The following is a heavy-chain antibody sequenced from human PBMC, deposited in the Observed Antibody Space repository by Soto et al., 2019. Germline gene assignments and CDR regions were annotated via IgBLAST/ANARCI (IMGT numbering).Heavy chain of an antibody. CDR2: IIPIFGTA. Sequence: QVQLVQSGAEVKKPGSSVKVSCKASGGTFSSYAISWVRQAPGQGLEWMGGIIPIFGTANYAQKFQGRVTITADKYTSTAYMELSRLRSEDTAVYYCARSNVEMATQRDYFDYWGQGTLVTVSS. D-gene: IGHD5-12*01. CDR1: GGTFSSYA. CDR3: ARSNVEMATQRDYFDY. V-gene: IGHV1-69*06. J-gene: IGHJ4*02.